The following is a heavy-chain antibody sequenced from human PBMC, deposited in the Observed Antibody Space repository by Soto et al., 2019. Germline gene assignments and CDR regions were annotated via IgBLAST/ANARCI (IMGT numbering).Heavy chain of an antibody. CDR2: IIPIFGTA. CDR1: GGTFSSYA. Sequence: ASVKVSCKASGGTFSSYAISWVRQAPGQGLEWMGGIIPIFGTASYAQKFQGRVSITADESTSTAYMELSSLRAEDTAVYYCAKVLFHVTAMAPFDYWGQGTLVTVSS. D-gene: IGHD5-18*01. CDR3: AKVLFHVTAMAPFDY. J-gene: IGHJ4*02. V-gene: IGHV1-69*13.